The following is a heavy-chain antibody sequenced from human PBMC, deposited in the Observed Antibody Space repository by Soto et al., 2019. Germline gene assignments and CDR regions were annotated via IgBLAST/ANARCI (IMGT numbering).Heavy chain of an antibody. D-gene: IGHD2-15*01. CDR3: ARGIATGQLDT. Sequence: ASVKVPCKASGYTFTRYTMNWVRPAPGQRLEWMGWINPDNGNTKSSQKFQDRVIITRDTSESTAYMDLSSLRSEDTAAYYCARGIATGQLDTSGQGILVTVSS. J-gene: IGHJ5*02. V-gene: IGHV1-3*01. CDR1: GYTFTRYT. CDR2: INPDNGNT.